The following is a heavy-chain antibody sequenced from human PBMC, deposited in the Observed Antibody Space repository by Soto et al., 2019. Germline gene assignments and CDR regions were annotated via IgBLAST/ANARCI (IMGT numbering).Heavy chain of an antibody. Sequence: QVQLVESGGGVVQPGRSLRLSCAASGFTFSGYGMHWVRQAPGKGLEWVAVIRNDGSKKYYGDSVKGRFTISRDNSKNTLYLQMNSLRAEDTAVYYSARLFNDLADIVGARSDYWGQGTLVTVSS. D-gene: IGHD1-26*01. CDR1: GFTFSGYG. CDR3: ARLFNDLADIVGARSDY. V-gene: IGHV3-33*01. J-gene: IGHJ4*02. CDR2: IRNDGSKK.